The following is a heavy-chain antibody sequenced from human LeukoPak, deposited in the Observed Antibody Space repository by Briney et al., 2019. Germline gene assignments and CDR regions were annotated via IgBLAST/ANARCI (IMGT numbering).Heavy chain of an antibody. D-gene: IGHD4-17*01. V-gene: IGHV3-53*01. CDR2: IYSGDST. J-gene: IGHJ3*02. Sequence: GGSLRLSCAASGFTFSNLWMSWVRQAPGKGLEWVSVIYSGDSTYYADSVKGRFTISRDNSKNTLYLQMNSLRAEDTAVYYCARDSPYGDYSNDAFDIWGQGTMVTVSS. CDR1: GFTFSNLW. CDR3: ARDSPYGDYSNDAFDI.